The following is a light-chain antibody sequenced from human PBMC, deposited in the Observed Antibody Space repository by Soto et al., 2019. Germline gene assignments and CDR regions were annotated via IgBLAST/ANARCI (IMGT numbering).Light chain of an antibody. J-gene: IGLJ2*01. Sequence: QSVLTQPPSASGTPGQRVTISCSGSTSNIGSDTVNWYQQLPGTAPKLLIYRNTQRPSVVPDRFSGSKSGASASLAISGLQSEDEADYYCASWDDSLDVVVFGGGTKLTVL. CDR1: TSNIGSDT. V-gene: IGLV1-44*01. CDR3: ASWDDSLDVVV. CDR2: RNT.